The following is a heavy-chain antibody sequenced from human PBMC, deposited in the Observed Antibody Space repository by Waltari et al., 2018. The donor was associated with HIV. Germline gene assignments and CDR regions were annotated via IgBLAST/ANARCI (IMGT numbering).Heavy chain of an antibody. J-gene: IGHJ4*02. CDR3: AREMYSGSYLFDY. D-gene: IGHD1-26*01. CDR2: TRNKANSYTT. V-gene: IGHV3-72*01. Sequence: EVQLVESGGGLVQPGGSLRPACAASGFTFSDNYMDWVRQAPGKGLEWVGRTRNKANSYTTEYAASVKGRFTISRDDSKNSLYLQMNSLKTEDTAVYYCAREMYSGSYLFDYWGQGTLVTVSS. CDR1: GFTFSDNY.